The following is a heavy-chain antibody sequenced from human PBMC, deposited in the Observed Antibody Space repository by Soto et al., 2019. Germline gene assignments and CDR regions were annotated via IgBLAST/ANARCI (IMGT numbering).Heavy chain of an antibody. D-gene: IGHD3-22*01. V-gene: IGHV3-23*01. CDR2: ISGGGGST. CDR3: AKDQTYYYDSSGYP. Sequence: GGSLRLSCAASGFSFSSYAMSWVRQAPGKGLEWVSLISGGGGSTYYADSVKGRFTISRDNPKNTLFLQMNSLRAEDTAVYYCAKDQTYYYDSSGYPWGQGTLVTVYS. CDR1: GFSFSSYA. J-gene: IGHJ5*02.